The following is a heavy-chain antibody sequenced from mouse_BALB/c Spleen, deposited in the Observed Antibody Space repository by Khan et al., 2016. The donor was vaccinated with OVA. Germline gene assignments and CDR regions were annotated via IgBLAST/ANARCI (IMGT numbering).Heavy chain of an antibody. CDR2: IWSAGST. CDR3: ARRGYDYGRGALFAY. CDR1: GFSLSNYS. V-gene: IGHV2-2*02. J-gene: IGHJ3*01. D-gene: IGHD2-4*01. Sequence: QVQLKQSGPGLVQPSQSLSITCTVSGFSLSNYSVHWVRQSPGKGLEWLGVIWSAGSTDYNAAFISRLTISKDNSRSQVSFKLNSLQPNDTAIYYCARRGYDYGRGALFAYWGQGTLVTVSA.